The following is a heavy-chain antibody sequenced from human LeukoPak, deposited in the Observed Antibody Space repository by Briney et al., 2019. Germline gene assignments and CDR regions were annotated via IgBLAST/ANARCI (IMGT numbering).Heavy chain of an antibody. V-gene: IGHV4-59*08. J-gene: IGHJ3*02. D-gene: IGHD3-22*01. Sequence: SETLSLTCTVSGGSLTGYYWSWIRQPPGKGLEWIAYIFYTGSGTTNYNPSLKSRVIMSVETPKNQFSLQLTSVTAADTAVYFCARREYSSGIDAFDIWGQGTWVTVSS. CDR2: IFYTGSGTT. CDR3: ARREYSSGIDAFDI. CDR1: GGSLTGYY.